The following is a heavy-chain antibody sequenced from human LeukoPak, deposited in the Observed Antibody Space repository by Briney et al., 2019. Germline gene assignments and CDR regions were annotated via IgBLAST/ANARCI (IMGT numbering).Heavy chain of an antibody. CDR3: ARDFGGSSSWFDY. J-gene: IGHJ4*02. CDR2: IIPILGIA. D-gene: IGHD6-13*01. CDR1: GGTFSSYA. V-gene: IGHV1-69*04. Sequence: SVKVSCKASGGTFSSYAISWVRQAPGQGLEWMGRIIPILGIANYAQKFQGRVTITADKSTSTAYMELSSLRSEDTAVYYCARDFGGSSSWFDYWGQGTLVTVSS.